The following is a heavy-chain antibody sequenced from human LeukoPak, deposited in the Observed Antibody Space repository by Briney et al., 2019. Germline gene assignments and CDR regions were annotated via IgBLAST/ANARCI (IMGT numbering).Heavy chain of an antibody. CDR2: VSGGGSRT. CDR1: GFTFSSFA. CDR3: AKHNYYDQGAFAT. Sequence: GGSLLLSCAVSGFTFSSFAMTWVRQAPGKGLEWVCGVSGGGSRTYYADSVKGRFTISRDNSNNTLYLQMHSLRADDTALYYCAKHNYYDQGAFATWGQGTMVIFSS. J-gene: IGHJ3*02. V-gene: IGHV3-23*01. D-gene: IGHD3-22*01.